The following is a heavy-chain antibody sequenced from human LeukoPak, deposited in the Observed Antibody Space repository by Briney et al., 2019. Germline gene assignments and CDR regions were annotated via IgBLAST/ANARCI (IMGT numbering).Heavy chain of an antibody. CDR2: IYTSGST. CDR3: ARSSGYYFDY. Sequence: SENLSLNCTVSGGSISSYYWSWIRQPPGKGLEWIGYIYTSGSTNYNPSLKSRVTISVDTSKNQFSLKLSSVTAADTAVYYCARSSGYYFDYWGQGTLVTVSS. J-gene: IGHJ4*02. V-gene: IGHV4-4*09. D-gene: IGHD3-22*01. CDR1: GGSISSYY.